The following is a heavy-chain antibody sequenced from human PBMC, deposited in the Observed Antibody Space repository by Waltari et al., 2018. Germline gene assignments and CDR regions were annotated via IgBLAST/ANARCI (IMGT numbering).Heavy chain of an antibody. J-gene: IGHJ4*02. Sequence: QLVESGGGLVKPGGSLRLACSSPGFTLRSWGMNWVRQAPGKGLEWIASITSSSTHIFYADAVKGRFTISRDDAKDSLYLQVDSLRVDDTGVYYCTRDVYGSGGDYFETWGQGTLVTVSS. CDR1: GFTLRSWG. V-gene: IGHV3-21*02. D-gene: IGHD6-19*01. CDR2: ITSSSTHI. CDR3: TRDVYGSGGDYFET.